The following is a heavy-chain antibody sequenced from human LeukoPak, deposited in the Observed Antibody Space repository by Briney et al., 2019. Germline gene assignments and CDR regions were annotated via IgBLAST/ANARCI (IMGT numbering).Heavy chain of an antibody. CDR2: MSFDGSNK. CDR1: GFTFSSYG. J-gene: IGHJ4*02. V-gene: IGHV3-30*03. Sequence: PGGSLGLSRVASGFTFSSYGMHWVRQAPDKGLEWVAVMSFDGSNKYYADSVQGRFTISRDNSKNTLYLQINSLKPDDTGVYYCARDPRQYTSGWYYFDYWGQGTLVTVSS. D-gene: IGHD6-19*01. CDR3: ARDPRQYTSGWYYFDY.